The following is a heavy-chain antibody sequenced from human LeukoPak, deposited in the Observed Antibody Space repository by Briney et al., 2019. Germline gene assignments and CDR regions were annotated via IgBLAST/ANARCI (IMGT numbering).Heavy chain of an antibody. D-gene: IGHD3-9*01. Sequence: SETLSLTCAVYGGSFSGYYWSWIRQPPGKGLEWIGEINHGGSTNYNPSLKSRVTISVDTSKNQFSLKLSSVTAADTAVYYCARGRSWSYYDILTGYTYWGQGTLVTVSS. CDR1: GGSFSGYY. V-gene: IGHV4-34*01. CDR2: INHGGST. CDR3: ARGRSWSYYDILTGYTY. J-gene: IGHJ4*02.